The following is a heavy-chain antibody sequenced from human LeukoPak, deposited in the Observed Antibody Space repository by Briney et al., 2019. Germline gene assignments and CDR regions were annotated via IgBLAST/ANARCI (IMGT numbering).Heavy chain of an antibody. J-gene: IGHJ4*02. CDR3: ARSDYAEPFDY. Sequence: SETLSLTCTVSGGSISSYYWSWIRQPPGKGLEGIGYIYYSGSTNYNPSLKSRVTISVDTSKNQFSLKLSSVTAADTAVYYCARSDYAEPFDYWGQGTLVTVSS. CDR2: IYYSGST. D-gene: IGHD2-2*01. V-gene: IGHV4-59*08. CDR1: GGSISSYY.